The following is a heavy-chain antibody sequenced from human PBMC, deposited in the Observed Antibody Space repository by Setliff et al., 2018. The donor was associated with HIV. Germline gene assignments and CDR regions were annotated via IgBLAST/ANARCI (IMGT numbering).Heavy chain of an antibody. CDR3: ARRGDFFCYAMDV. J-gene: IGHJ6*02. CDR2: IYYSGNA. V-gene: IGHV4-30-2*01. Sequence: PSETLSLTCAVSGGSMRSSGYSWTWIRQAPGKGLEWVGYIYYSGNAYYNPSLKSRVTISVDRSKNQFSLKLSSVTAADTAVYYCARRGDFFCYAMDVWGQGTTVTVAS. CDR1: GGSMRSSGYS.